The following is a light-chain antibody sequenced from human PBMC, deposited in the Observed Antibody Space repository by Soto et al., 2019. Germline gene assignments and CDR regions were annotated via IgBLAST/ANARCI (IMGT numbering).Light chain of an antibody. Sequence: EIVFTQAPGALSLSPGERAALSGRASQSVDNNYLSWYQQRPGEAPRLRIYGSSYRATGIPDRFSGSGSGTDFSLTISRLEPEDFAVYYCQQYGSSPPITFGGGTKVDIK. CDR1: QSVDNNY. V-gene: IGKV3-20*01. J-gene: IGKJ4*01. CDR2: GSS. CDR3: QQYGSSPPIT.